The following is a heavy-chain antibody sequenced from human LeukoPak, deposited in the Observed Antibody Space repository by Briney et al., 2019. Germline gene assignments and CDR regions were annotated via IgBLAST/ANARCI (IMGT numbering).Heavy chain of an antibody. CDR2: IYHSGST. D-gene: IGHD6-19*01. Sequence: SETLSLTCTVSGYSISSGYYWGWIRQPPGKGLEWIGSIYHSGSTNYNPSLKSRVTISVDTSKNQFSLKLSSVTAADTAVYYCARVGGSGWAPNFDYWGQGTLVTVSS. CDR3: ARVGGSGWAPNFDY. V-gene: IGHV4-38-2*02. CDR1: GYSISSGYY. J-gene: IGHJ4*02.